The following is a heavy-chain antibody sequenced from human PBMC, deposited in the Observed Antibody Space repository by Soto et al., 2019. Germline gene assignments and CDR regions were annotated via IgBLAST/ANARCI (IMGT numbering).Heavy chain of an antibody. CDR2: ISYDGSNK. CDR3: ARDFYYGSGRYYYYYGMDD. V-gene: IGHV3-30-3*01. CDR1: GFTFSSYA. D-gene: IGHD3-10*01. J-gene: IGHJ6*02. Sequence: QVQLVESGGGVVQPGRSLRLSCAASGFTFSSYAMHWVRQAPGKGLEWVAVISYDGSNKYYADSVKGRFTISRDNSKNTLYLQMNSLRAEDTAVYYCARDFYYGSGRYYYYYGMDDWGQGTTVTVSS.